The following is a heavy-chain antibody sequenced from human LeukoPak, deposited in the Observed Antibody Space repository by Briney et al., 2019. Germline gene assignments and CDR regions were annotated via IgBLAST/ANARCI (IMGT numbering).Heavy chain of an antibody. D-gene: IGHD4-17*01. CDR3: ARESGSVTSEVDFDY. Sequence: GSLKLSCKNLGFTFTKYAIQWVRQAPGQGLEWVAVVSNDGTDKYYSDSVKGRFTLSRDDSKNTVYLQMNSLRVEDSTIYYCARESGSVTSEVDFDYWGQGTLVTVSS. V-gene: IGHV3-30*16. CDR1: GFTFTKYA. CDR2: VSNDGTDK. J-gene: IGHJ4*02.